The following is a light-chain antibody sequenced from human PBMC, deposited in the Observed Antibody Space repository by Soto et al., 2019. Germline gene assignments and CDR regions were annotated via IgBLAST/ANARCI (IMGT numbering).Light chain of an antibody. CDR3: QQYSSYST. Sequence: IVMSQSPSSLSASVGDTVTITCRASQDVDKWLAWYQQKPGKAPKLLIYKSSTLNGGVPSRFSAIGSGTEYSLTISGLQPDDGATYYCQQYSSYSTFGQGTKVDIK. CDR1: QDVDKW. V-gene: IGKV1-5*03. J-gene: IGKJ1*01. CDR2: KSS.